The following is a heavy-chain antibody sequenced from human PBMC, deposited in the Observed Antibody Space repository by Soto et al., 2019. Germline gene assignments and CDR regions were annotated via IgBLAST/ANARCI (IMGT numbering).Heavy chain of an antibody. Sequence: PGGSLRLSCAASGFTVSSNYMSWVRQAPGKGLEWVSVIYSGGSTYYADSVKGRFTISRDNSKNTLYLQMNSLRAEDTAVYYCAWTGYSSSWFGGAFDIWGQGTMVTVSS. CDR1: GFTVSSNY. D-gene: IGHD6-13*01. CDR3: AWTGYSSSWFGGAFDI. CDR2: IYSGGST. V-gene: IGHV3-53*01. J-gene: IGHJ3*02.